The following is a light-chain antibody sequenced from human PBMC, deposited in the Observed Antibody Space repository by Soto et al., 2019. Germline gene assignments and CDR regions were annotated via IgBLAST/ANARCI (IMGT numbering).Light chain of an antibody. CDR3: CSYAGSTTLYV. Sequence: QSALTQPASVSGSPGQSIIVSCTGTSSDVGFFNLVSWYQQHPGKAPKLMIFEVIKRPSGVSNRFSGSKSGNTASLTISGLQAEDEADYYCCSYAGSTTLYVFGPGTKLTVL. CDR2: EVI. J-gene: IGLJ1*01. CDR1: SSDVGFFNL. V-gene: IGLV2-23*02.